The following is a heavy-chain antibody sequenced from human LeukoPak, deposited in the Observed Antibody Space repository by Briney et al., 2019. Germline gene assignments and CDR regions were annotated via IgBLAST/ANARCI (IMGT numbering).Heavy chain of an antibody. Sequence: PSETLSLTCAVYGGSFSGYYWSWVRQPPGKGLEWIGEINHSGSTNYNPSLKSRVTISVDTSKNQFSLKLSSVTAADTAVYYRAREADYGDYATFVYWGQGTLVTVSS. CDR2: INHSGST. V-gene: IGHV4-34*01. J-gene: IGHJ4*02. CDR1: GGSFSGYY. D-gene: IGHD4-17*01. CDR3: AREADYGDYATFVY.